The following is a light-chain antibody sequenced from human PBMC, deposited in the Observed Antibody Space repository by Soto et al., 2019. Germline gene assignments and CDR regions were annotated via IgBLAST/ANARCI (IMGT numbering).Light chain of an antibody. CDR3: QSYDISLSGSL. J-gene: IGLJ1*01. CDR2: GNN. CDR1: SSNIGAGYD. V-gene: IGLV1-40*01. Sequence: QSVLTQPPSVSGAPGQRVTISCTGGSSNIGAGYDVHWYQQLPGTAPKLLIYGNNNRPSGVPDRFSGSKSGTSGTLAITGLQAEDEADYYCQSYDISLSGSLFGTGTKLNVL.